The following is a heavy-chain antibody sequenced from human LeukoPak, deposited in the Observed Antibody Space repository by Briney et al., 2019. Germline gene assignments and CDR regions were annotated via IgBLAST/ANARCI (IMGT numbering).Heavy chain of an antibody. Sequence: ASVKVSCKASGYTFTSYAMHWVRQAPGQRLEWMGWINAGNGNTKYSQEFQGRVTITRDTSASTAYMELSSLRSEDMAVYYCARGGGSYYYYFDYWGQGTLVTVSS. V-gene: IGHV1-3*03. CDR3: ARGGGSYYYYFDY. D-gene: IGHD1-26*01. J-gene: IGHJ4*02. CDR2: INAGNGNT. CDR1: GYTFTSYA.